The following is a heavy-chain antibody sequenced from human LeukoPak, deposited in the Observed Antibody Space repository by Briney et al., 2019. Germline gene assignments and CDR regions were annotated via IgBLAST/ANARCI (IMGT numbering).Heavy chain of an antibody. D-gene: IGHD6-19*01. J-gene: IGHJ4*02. Sequence: PSETLSLTCTVSGGSISSSSYYWGWIRQPAGKGLEWIGRIYTSGSTNYNPSLKSRVTMSVDTSKNQFSLKLSSVTAADTAVYYCAREDLRGSVAVADLGHLNYWGQGTLVTVSS. CDR2: IYTSGST. CDR1: GGSISSSSYY. CDR3: AREDLRGSVAVADLGHLNY. V-gene: IGHV4-61*02.